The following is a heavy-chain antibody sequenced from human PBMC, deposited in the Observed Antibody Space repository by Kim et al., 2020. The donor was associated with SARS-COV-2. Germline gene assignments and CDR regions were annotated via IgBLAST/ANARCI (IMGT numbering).Heavy chain of an antibody. J-gene: IGHJ4*02. V-gene: IGHV3-23*01. CDR3: AKDSSSWYLSTFYFDY. Sequence: VTARFHISRDNSKNTLYLQMNSLRAEDTAVYYCAKDSSSWYLSTFYFDYWGQGTLVTVSS. D-gene: IGHD6-13*01.